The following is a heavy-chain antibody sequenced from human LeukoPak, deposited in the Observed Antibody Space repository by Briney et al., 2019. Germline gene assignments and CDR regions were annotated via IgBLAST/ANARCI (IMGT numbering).Heavy chain of an antibody. CDR1: GFTFEDYA. CDR2: INWNSVGI. V-gene: IGHV3-9*01. Sequence: RTGGSLRLSCAASGFTFEDYAMHWVRHAPGKGLEWVSGINWNSVGIGYADSVKGRFTISRDNSKNTLYLQMNSLRAEDTAVYYCARSTTVVIYFDYWGQGTLVTVSS. CDR3: ARSTTVVIYFDY. J-gene: IGHJ4*02. D-gene: IGHD4-23*01.